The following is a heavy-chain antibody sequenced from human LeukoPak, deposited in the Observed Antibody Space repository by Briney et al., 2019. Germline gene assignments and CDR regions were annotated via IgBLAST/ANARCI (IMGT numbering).Heavy chain of an antibody. Sequence: GGSLRLSCAASGFTVSSNYISWVRQAPGKGLEWVSVIYSGGSTYYADSVKGRFTISRDNSKNTLYPQMNSLRAEDTPVYYRAAEFSSSWYRYAPFDYWGQGTLVTVSS. CDR3: AAEFSSSWYRYAPFDY. CDR2: IYSGGST. V-gene: IGHV3-53*01. CDR1: GFTVSSNY. J-gene: IGHJ4*02. D-gene: IGHD6-13*01.